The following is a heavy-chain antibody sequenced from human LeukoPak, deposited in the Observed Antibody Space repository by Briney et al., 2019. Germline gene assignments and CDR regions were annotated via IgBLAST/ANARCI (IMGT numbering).Heavy chain of an antibody. CDR1: GLTLSNYD. CDR2: SIGSGGYR. V-gene: IGHV3-23*01. J-gene: IGHJ4*02. Sequence: GGSLRLSCVASGLTLSNYDTTWVRQAPGKGLEYVSSIGSGGYRFYGGSVKGRFSISRDNSQNTVYLQMNSLRGEDTAIYFCATKLPDASSYFDFWGQGTLVTVSS. D-gene: IGHD6-6*01. CDR3: ATKLPDASSYFDF.